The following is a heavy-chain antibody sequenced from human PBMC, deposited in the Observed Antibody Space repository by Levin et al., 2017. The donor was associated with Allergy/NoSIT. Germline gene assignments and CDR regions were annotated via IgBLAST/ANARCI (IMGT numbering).Heavy chain of an antibody. CDR3: AKDAVRGSDQPYYFDY. V-gene: IGHV3-23*01. J-gene: IGHJ4*02. CDR2: IIISGVGT. CDR1: GFTFNNYA. Sequence: PGGSLRLSCAASGFTFNNYAMSWVRQAPGKGLEWVSAIIISGVGTYYADSVKGRFTISRDNSKNTMYLQMNSLRAEDTAVYFCAKDAVRGSDQPYYFDYWGQGTLVTASS. D-gene: IGHD3-10*01.